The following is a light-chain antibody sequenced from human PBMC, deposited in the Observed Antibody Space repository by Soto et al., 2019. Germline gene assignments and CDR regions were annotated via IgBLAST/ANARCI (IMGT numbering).Light chain of an antibody. CDR1: SSDIGNYDF. J-gene: IGLJ3*02. V-gene: IGLV2-14*01. CDR3: SSYTSSSTGV. Sequence: QSALTQPASVSGSPGQSITISCTGTSSDIGNYDFVSWYQQVPGTAPKAMIYEVSSRPSGVSNRFSGSKSGNTASLTISGLQAEDEAYYYCSSYTSSSTGVFGGGTKVTVL. CDR2: EVS.